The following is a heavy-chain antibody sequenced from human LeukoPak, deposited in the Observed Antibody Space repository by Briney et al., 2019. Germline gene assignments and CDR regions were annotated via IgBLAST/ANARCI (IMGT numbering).Heavy chain of an antibody. CDR2: IYPGDSET. Sequence: GESLEISCKGSGYRFTNYWIDWVRQMPGKGLEWMGIIYPGDSETRYSPSFQGQVTISADKSISTAYLQWSSLKASDTAMYYCARRRDLYSGSYYPFDYWGQGTLVTVSS. CDR3: ARRRDLYSGSYYPFDY. V-gene: IGHV5-51*01. CDR1: GYRFTNYW. D-gene: IGHD1-26*01. J-gene: IGHJ4*02.